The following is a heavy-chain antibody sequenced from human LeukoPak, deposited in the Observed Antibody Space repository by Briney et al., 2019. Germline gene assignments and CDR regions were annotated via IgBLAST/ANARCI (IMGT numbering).Heavy chain of an antibody. J-gene: IGHJ4*02. V-gene: IGHV4-59*08. CDR2: SYSSGST. CDR1: GGSISNYY. Sequence: PSETLSLTCTVSGGSISNYYWSWIRQPPGKGLEWIGYSYSSGSTDYNPSLKSRVTISVDTSKKQFSLMLSSVTAADTAVYYCARRYSSSWYVEGYFDYWGQGTLVTVSS. D-gene: IGHD6-13*01. CDR3: ARRYSSSWYVEGYFDY.